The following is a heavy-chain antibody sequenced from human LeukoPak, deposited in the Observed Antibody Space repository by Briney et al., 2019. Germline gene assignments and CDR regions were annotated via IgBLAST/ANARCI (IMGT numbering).Heavy chain of an antibody. CDR3: AGVAEAAAFDS. J-gene: IGHJ4*02. V-gene: IGHV3-21*06. CDR2: ISGNSRYI. D-gene: IGHD6-13*01. Sequence: GGSLRLSCAASGFTFSSYSMTWVRQAPGKGLEWVSSISGNSRYIYYADSMRGRFTISRDNAKNSLYLQMNSLKPEDTAVYYCAGVAEAAAFDSWGQGTLVTVSS. CDR1: GFTFSSYS.